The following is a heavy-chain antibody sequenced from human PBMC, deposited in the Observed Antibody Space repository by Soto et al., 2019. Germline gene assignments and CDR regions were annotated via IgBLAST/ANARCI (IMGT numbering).Heavy chain of an antibody. CDR1: EFPFSSYG. D-gene: IGHD3-22*01. CDR3: AKPFHRSGYYYDFWYFDR. Sequence: QVQLVESGGGVVQSGRSLRLSCAASEFPFSSYGMHWVRQAPGKGLEWVAVISHDGSTKYYADSVKGRFTISRDNSKNTVYLQMNSLRDEDTAVYYCAKPFHRSGYYYDFWYFDRWGRGTLVTVSS. V-gene: IGHV3-30*18. CDR2: ISHDGSTK. J-gene: IGHJ2*01.